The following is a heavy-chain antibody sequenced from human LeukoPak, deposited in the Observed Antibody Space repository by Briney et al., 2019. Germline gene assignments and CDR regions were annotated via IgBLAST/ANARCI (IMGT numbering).Heavy chain of an antibody. V-gene: IGHV3-21*04. D-gene: IGHD3-10*01. J-gene: IGHJ4*02. CDR1: GFTFSSYS. CDR2: ISSSSSYI. CDR3: AKDTKRYYGSGSYSDY. Sequence: GGSLRLSCAASGFTFSSYSMNWVRQAPGKGLEWVSSISSSSSYIYYADSVKGRFTISRDNAKNSLYLQMNSLRAEDTALYYCAKDTKRYYGSGSYSDYWGQGTLVTVSS.